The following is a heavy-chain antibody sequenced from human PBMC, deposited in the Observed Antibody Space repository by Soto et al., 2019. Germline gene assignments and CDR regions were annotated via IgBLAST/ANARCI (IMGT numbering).Heavy chain of an antibody. CDR1: GGTFSSYA. D-gene: IGHD6-19*01. CDR2: IIPIFGTA. CDR3: ARDYGLYSSGWYYFDY. Sequence: QVQLVQSGAEVKKPGSSVKVSCKASGGTFSSYAISWVRQAPGQGLEWMGGIIPIFGTANYAQKFQGRVTITADESTSTAYMELRSLRSDDTAVYYCARDYGLYSSGWYYFDYWGQGTLVTVSS. V-gene: IGHV1-69*01. J-gene: IGHJ4*02.